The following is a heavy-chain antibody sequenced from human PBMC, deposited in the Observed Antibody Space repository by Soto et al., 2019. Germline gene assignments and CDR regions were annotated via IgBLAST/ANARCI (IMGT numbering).Heavy chain of an antibody. V-gene: IGHV3-74*01. D-gene: IGHD6-19*01. CDR2: INSDGSST. Sequence: EVKLMASGGGLVQPGGSLRLSCAASGFTFSSYWMHWVRQAPGKGLVWVSRINSDGSSTTYADSVKGRFTSSRDTAKNTLYLQMNSLRAEDTAVYYCVRGEGGWETYWGQGTLVTVSS. J-gene: IGHJ4*02. CDR1: GFTFSSYW. CDR3: VRGEGGWETY.